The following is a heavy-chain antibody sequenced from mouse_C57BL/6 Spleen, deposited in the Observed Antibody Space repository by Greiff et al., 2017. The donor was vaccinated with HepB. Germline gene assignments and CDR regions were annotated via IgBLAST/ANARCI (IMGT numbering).Heavy chain of an antibody. CDR2: INPNNGGT. CDR3: ARRYYGSSYDFDY. CDR1: GYTFTDYN. Sequence: EVQLQQSGPELVKPGASVKIPCKASGYTFTDYNMDWVKQSHGKSLEWIGDINPNNGGTIYNQKFKGKATLTVDKSSSPAYMELRSLTSEDTAVYYCARRYYGSSYDFDYWGQGTTLTVAS. V-gene: IGHV1-18*01. D-gene: IGHD1-1*01. J-gene: IGHJ2*01.